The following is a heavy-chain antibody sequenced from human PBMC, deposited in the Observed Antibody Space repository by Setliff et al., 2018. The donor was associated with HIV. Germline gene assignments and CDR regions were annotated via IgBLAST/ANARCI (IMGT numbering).Heavy chain of an antibody. CDR2: ISYSGST. V-gene: IGHV4-39*01. D-gene: IGHD3-22*01. J-gene: IGHJ5*02. Sequence: SETLSLTCTVAGGSISNSRYYWSWIRQPPGKWLEWIGRISYSGSTYYNPSLKSRVTISVDTSKNQFSLKLSSVTAADAAVYYCASRVYYYDSSGYLRGEGFDPWGQGTLVTVSS. CDR3: ASRVYYYDSSGYLRGEGFDP. CDR1: GGSISNSRYY.